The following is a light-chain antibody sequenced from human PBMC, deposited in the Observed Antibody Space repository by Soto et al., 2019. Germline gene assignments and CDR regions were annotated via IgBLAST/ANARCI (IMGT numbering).Light chain of an antibody. CDR1: SSDVGGYNY. Sequence: QSALTQPASVSGSPGQSITISCTGTSSDVGGYNYVSWYQQHPGKAPKLMIYDVSNRPSGVSNRFSGSKSGTTASLTISGLQAEDEDDYYCMAYTSSITLVFGTGTKLTVL. CDR2: DVS. J-gene: IGLJ1*01. V-gene: IGLV2-14*03. CDR3: MAYTSSITLV.